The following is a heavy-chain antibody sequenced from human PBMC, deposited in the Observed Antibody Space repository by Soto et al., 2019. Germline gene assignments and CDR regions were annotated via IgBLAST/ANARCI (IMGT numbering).Heavy chain of an antibody. J-gene: IGHJ5*02. Sequence: GGSLRLSCAASGFTFSSYEMNWVRQAPGKGLEWVSYISSSGSTIYYADSVKGRFTIPRDNAKNSLYLQMNSLRAEDTAVYYCASLYYYDSSGYYREYNWFDPWGQGTLVTVSS. CDR3: ASLYYYDSSGYYREYNWFDP. CDR1: GFTFSSYE. CDR2: ISSSGSTI. D-gene: IGHD3-22*01. V-gene: IGHV3-48*03.